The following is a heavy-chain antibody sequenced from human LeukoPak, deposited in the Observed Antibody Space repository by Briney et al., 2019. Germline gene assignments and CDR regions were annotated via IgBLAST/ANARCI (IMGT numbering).Heavy chain of an antibody. CDR2: ISGSGGTT. CDR1: GFTFSNHA. J-gene: IGHJ3*02. Sequence: PGGSLRLSCAASGFTFSNHAMNWVRQAPGRGLEWVSGISGSGGTTYYADSVKGRFTISRDNSKNTLYLQMNSLRAEDTAVYYCAKDYGTNPASHAFHIWGQGTMVTVSS. CDR3: AKDYGTNPASHAFHI. V-gene: IGHV3-23*01. D-gene: IGHD4-17*01.